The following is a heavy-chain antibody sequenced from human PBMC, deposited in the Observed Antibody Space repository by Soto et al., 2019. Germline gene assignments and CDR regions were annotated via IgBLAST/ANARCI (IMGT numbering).Heavy chain of an antibody. Sequence: QVQLVQSGAEVKKPGASVKVSCKASGYSFTSYGISWVRQAPGQGLEWMGWISAYNGNRKYAQKFQGRVTMTTDTXXXTXXXXXXXXXXDDTAVXXCARDLGGFPDYWGQGTLVTVSS. D-gene: IGHD5-12*01. CDR2: ISAYNGNR. CDR3: ARDLGGFPDY. CDR1: GYSFTSYG. J-gene: IGHJ4*02. V-gene: IGHV1-18*01.